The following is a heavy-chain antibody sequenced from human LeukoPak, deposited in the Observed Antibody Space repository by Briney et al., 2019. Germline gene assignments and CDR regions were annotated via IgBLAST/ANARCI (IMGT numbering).Heavy chain of an antibody. J-gene: IGHJ6*02. D-gene: IGHD2-15*01. V-gene: IGHV4-39*01. CDR1: GVSISSSTYY. CDR2: IYYSGYT. CDR3: ATSGPGYYYGMDV. Sequence: SETLSLTCTVSGVSISSSTYYWGWIRQLPGKGLEWIGSIYYSGYTYHNPSLESRVTMSVDTSKNQFSLKLTSVTAADTAVYYCATSGPGYYYGMDVWGQGTTVTASS.